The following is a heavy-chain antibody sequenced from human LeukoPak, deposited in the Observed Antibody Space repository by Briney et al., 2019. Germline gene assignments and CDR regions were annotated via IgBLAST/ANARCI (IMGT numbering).Heavy chain of an antibody. CDR3: AKDLSGYSYGYYFDY. CDR2: ISGSGGNT. Sequence: GGSLRLSCTASGFTFSSYAMNWVRQAPGKGLEWVSGISGSGGNTYYADSVKGRFTISRDNSKNTLYLQMNSLGAEDTAVYYCAKDLSGYSYGYYFDYWGQGTLVTVSS. V-gene: IGHV3-23*01. CDR1: GFTFSSYA. D-gene: IGHD5-18*01. J-gene: IGHJ4*02.